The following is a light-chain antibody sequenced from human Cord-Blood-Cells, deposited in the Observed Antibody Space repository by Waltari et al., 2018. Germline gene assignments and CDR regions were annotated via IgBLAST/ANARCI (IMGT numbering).Light chain of an antibody. CDR2: GAS. J-gene: IGKJ4*01. Sequence: EIVITESPATLSVSPGGIATLSCRASQSVSSNLAWYQQKPGQAPRLLIYGASTRATGIPARFSGSGSGTEFTLTISSLQSEDFAVYYCQQYNNWPPLTFGGGTKVEIK. CDR1: QSVSSN. CDR3: QQYNNWPPLT. V-gene: IGKV3-15*01.